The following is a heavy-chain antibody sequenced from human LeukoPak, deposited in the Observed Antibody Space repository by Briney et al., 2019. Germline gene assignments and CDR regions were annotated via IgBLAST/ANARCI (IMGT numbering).Heavy chain of an antibody. CDR1: GFTVSSYA. J-gene: IGHJ4*02. D-gene: IGHD6-19*01. CDR2: FSGIGDTT. Sequence: PGGSLRLSCAASGFTVSSYAMNWVRQAPGKGLECVSTFSGIGDTTYYADSVKGRFAISTDNSKNTLYLQMDSLRAEDTAVYYCAKSYSSGWFGLYFDSWGQGTLVTVSS. V-gene: IGHV3-23*01. CDR3: AKSYSSGWFGLYFDS.